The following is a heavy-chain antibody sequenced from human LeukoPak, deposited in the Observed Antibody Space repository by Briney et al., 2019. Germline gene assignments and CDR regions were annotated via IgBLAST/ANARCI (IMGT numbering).Heavy chain of an antibody. J-gene: IGHJ4*02. V-gene: IGHV4-34*01. D-gene: IGHD1-26*01. CDR1: GGSFSGYY. Sequence: KTSEALSLTCAVYGGSFSGYYWSWIRQPPGKGPEWIGEINHSGSTNYNPSLKSRVTISVDTSKNQFSLKLSSVTAADTAVYYCARPSVEGSDSGSYRPFDYWGQGTQVTVSS. CDR2: INHSGST. CDR3: ARPSVEGSDSGSYRPFDY.